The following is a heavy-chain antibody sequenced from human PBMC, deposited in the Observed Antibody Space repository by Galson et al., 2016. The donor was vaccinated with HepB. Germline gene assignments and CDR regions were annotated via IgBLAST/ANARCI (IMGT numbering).Heavy chain of an antibody. D-gene: IGHD3-3*01. V-gene: IGHV3-23*01. Sequence: SLRLSCAAPGFPFSSYAMSWVRQAPGKGLEWVSGISGSGGSTYYADSVKGRFTISRDNSKNTLYLQLNSLRPEDTAVYYCAKGKRFVDPGGAFDVWGQGTMVSVSS. CDR1: GFPFSSYA. CDR2: ISGSGGST. J-gene: IGHJ3*01. CDR3: AKGKRFVDPGGAFDV.